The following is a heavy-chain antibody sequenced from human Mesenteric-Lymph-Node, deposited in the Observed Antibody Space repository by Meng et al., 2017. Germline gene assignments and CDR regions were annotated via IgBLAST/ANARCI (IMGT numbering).Heavy chain of an antibody. CDR3: AKDIGGYGDYISNENYYGMDV. Sequence: GGSLRLPCASSDFTFVVYAMHWVRQAPGKGLEGVSGISWNSGSIDYADSVKGQFTISRDNAKNSLYLQMNSLRAEDTALYYCAKDIGGYGDYISNENYYGMDVWGQGTTVTVSS. V-gene: IGHV3-9*01. D-gene: IGHD4-17*01. CDR2: ISWNSGSI. J-gene: IGHJ6*02. CDR1: DFTFVVYA.